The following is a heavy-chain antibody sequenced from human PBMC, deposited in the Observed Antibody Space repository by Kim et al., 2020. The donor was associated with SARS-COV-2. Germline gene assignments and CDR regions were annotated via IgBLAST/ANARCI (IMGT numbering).Heavy chain of an antibody. J-gene: IGHJ3*02. V-gene: IGHV3-48*03. D-gene: IGHD3-22*01. Sequence: GGSLRLSCAASGFTFSSYEMNWVRQAPGKGLEWVSYISSSGSTIYYADSVKGRFTISRDNAKNSLYLQMNSLRAEDTAVYYCARERGYFSDYYDSSGYYSSDAFDIWGQGTMVTVSS. CDR3: ARERGYFSDYYDSSGYYSSDAFDI. CDR2: ISSSGSTI. CDR1: GFTFSSYE.